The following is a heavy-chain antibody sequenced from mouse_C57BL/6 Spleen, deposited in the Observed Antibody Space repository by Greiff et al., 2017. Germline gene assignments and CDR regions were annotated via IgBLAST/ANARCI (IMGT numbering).Heavy chain of an antibody. CDR3: TRGHYALFAY. D-gene: IGHD1-1*02. V-gene: IGHV1-5*01. J-gene: IGHJ3*01. CDR1: GYTFTSYW. Sequence: EVQLQQSGPVLARPGASVKMSCKTSGYTFTSYWMHWVKQRPGQGLDWSGAIYPGNSDTSYNQKLKGKAKLTAVTSASTAYMELISLTTEVSAFYYCTRGHYALFAYWGQGTMVTVSS. CDR2: IYPGNSDT.